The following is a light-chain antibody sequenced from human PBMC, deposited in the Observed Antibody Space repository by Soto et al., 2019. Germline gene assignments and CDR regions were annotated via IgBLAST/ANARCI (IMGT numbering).Light chain of an antibody. V-gene: IGKV1-12*01. CDR2: GAS. CDR1: QDIGSW. Sequence: DIQMTQSPSSVSASVGDRVTITCRASQDIGSWLAWYQQKPGKAPDLLIYGASSLQSGVPSRFCGSGSGTYCTLTISSLPPEDFATYYCQQGGSFPITFGQGTRLEIK. J-gene: IGKJ5*01. CDR3: QQGGSFPIT.